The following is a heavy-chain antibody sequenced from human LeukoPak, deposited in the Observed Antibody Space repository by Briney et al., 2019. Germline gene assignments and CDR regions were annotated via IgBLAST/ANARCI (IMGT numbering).Heavy chain of an antibody. V-gene: IGHV4-61*02. CDR1: GGSISSGSYY. D-gene: IGHD2-15*01. Sequence: SETLSLTCTVSGGSISSGSYYWSWIRQPAGKGLEWIGRIYTSGSTNYNSSLKSRVTISVDTSKNQFSLKLSSVTAADTAMYYCARRLLGYCSGGSCYSGYFQHWGQGTLVTVSS. J-gene: IGHJ1*01. CDR2: IYTSGST. CDR3: ARRLLGYCSGGSCYSGYFQH.